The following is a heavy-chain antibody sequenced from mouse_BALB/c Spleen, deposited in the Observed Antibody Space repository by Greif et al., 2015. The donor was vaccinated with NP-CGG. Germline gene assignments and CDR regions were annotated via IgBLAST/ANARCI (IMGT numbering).Heavy chain of an antibody. CDR3: ARYGNSYAMDY. D-gene: IGHD2-1*01. Sequence: EVKLVESGGGLVQPGGSRKLSCAASGFTFSSFGMHWVRQAPEKGLEWVAYISSGSSTIYYADTVKGRFTISRDNPKNTLFLQMTSLRSEDTAMYYCARYGNSYAMDYWGQGTSVTVSS. CDR2: ISSGSSTI. V-gene: IGHV5-17*02. CDR1: GFTFSSFG. J-gene: IGHJ4*01.